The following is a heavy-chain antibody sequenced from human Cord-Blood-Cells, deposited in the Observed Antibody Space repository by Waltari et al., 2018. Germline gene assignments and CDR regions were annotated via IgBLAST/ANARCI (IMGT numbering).Heavy chain of an antibody. J-gene: IGHJ6*02. CDR1: GYTLTALS. CDR3: ATSRGYYYYGMDV. D-gene: IGHD3-10*01. Sequence: QVQLVQSGAEVKKPGASVKVSCKVSGYTLTALSMHWVRQAPGKGLEWMGGFEPADGETSYAQKCQGRVTMTEDTATDTAYMELSSLRSEDTAVYYCATSRGYYYYGMDVWGQGTTVTVSS. V-gene: IGHV1-24*01. CDR2: FEPADGET.